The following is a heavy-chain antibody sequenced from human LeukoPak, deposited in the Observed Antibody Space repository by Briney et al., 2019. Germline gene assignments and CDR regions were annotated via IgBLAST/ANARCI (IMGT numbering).Heavy chain of an antibody. CDR2: IYYSGST. CDR3: ARGYGSGYDY. J-gene: IGHJ4*02. CDR1: GVSISSGGYY. V-gene: IGHV4-31*03. Sequence: SETLSLTCTVSGVSISSGGYYWSWIRQHPGKGLEWIGYIYYSGSTYYNPSLKSRVTISVDTSKNQFSLKLSSVTAADTAVYYCARGYGSGYDYWGQGTLVTVSS. D-gene: IGHD5-12*01.